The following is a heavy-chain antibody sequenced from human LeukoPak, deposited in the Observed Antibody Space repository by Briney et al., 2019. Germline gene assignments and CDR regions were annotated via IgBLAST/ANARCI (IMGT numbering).Heavy chain of an antibody. J-gene: IGHJ5*02. D-gene: IGHD6-19*01. Sequence: VASVKVSCKASGYTFTSYAMNWVRQAPGQGLEWMGWINTNTGNPTYAQGFTGRFVFSLDTSVSTAYLQISSLKAEDTAVYYCARDGSVWVAGTSLNWFDPWGQGTLVTVSS. CDR1: GYTFTSYA. CDR2: INTNTGNP. V-gene: IGHV7-4-1*02. CDR3: ARDGSVWVAGTSLNWFDP.